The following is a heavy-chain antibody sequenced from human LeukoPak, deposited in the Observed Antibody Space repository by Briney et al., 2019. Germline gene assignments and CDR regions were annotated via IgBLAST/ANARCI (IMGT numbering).Heavy chain of an antibody. D-gene: IGHD2-2*01. J-gene: IGHJ4*02. CDR3: ARANFLYCSSTTCLFDY. Sequence: ASVTVSCKASGYIFTDYYMHWVRQAPGQGFEWMGWINPNDGDTNYAQKFQGRVTMTRDTSISTAHMEVSRLRSDDTAVYYCARANFLYCSSTTCLFDYWGQGTLVTVSS. CDR1: GYIFTDYY. CDR2: INPNDGDT. V-gene: IGHV1-2*02.